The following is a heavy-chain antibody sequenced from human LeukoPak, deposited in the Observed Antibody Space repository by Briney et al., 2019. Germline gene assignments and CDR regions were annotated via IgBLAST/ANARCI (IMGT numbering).Heavy chain of an antibody. CDR2: IYHSGST. V-gene: IGHV4-30-2*01. D-gene: IGHD4-23*01. CDR1: GGSISSGGYS. Sequence: SETLSPTCAVSGGSISSGGYSWSWIRQPPGKGLEWIGYIYHSGSTYYNPSLKSRVTISVDRSKNQFSLKLSSVTAADTAVYYCARAPLLRWYPRSFDYWGQGTLVTVSS. CDR3: ARAPLLRWYPRSFDY. J-gene: IGHJ4*02.